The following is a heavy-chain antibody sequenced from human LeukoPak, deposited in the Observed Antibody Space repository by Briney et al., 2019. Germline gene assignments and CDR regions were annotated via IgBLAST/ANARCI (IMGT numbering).Heavy chain of an antibody. CDR3: ARGHCSGGSCYLDY. CDR2: IYTSGST. V-gene: IGHV4-61*02. Sequence: PSQTLSLTCTVSGGSISSGSYYWSWIRQPAGKGLEWIGRIYTSGSTNYNPSLKGRVTMSVDTSKNQFSLKLSSVTAADTAVYYCARGHCSGGSCYLDYWGQGTLVTVSS. CDR1: GGSISSGSYY. D-gene: IGHD2-15*01. J-gene: IGHJ4*02.